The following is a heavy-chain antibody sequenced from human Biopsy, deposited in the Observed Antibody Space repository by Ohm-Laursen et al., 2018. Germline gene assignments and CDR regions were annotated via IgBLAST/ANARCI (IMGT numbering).Heavy chain of an antibody. CDR3: ARGPRGLVVITTTALYFDY. CDR1: GYTFTSYY. D-gene: IGHD3-22*01. J-gene: IGHJ4*02. CDR2: INPINDNT. Sequence: ASVKVSCKASGYTFTSYYLHWVRQAPGQGLEWMGRINPINDNTAYAQKFQGRITMTKDTSTSTVYMDLSSLTFDDSAVYYCARGPRGLVVITTTALYFDYWGQGNLVTVSS. V-gene: IGHV1-46*01.